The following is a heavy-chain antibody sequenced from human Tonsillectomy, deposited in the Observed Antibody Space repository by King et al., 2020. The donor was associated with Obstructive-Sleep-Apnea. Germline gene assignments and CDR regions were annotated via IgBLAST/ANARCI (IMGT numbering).Heavy chain of an antibody. CDR1: GGSMSSFY. Sequence: QLQESGPGLVKPSETLSLTCTVPGGSMSSFYWSWIRQPPGKGLEWIGYTSYRGSTNYNPSLKSRVTISVDTSKNQFSLKLRSVTAVDTAVYYCARERGDYDFWSGPRDDAFDIWGQGTMVFVS. D-gene: IGHD3-3*01. CDR3: ARERGDYDFWSGPRDDAFDI. J-gene: IGHJ3*02. V-gene: IGHV4-59*01. CDR2: TSYRGST.